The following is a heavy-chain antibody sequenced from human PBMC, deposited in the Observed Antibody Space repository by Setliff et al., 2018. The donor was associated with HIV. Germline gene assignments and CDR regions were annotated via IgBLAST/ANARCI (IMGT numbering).Heavy chain of an antibody. J-gene: IGHJ4*02. CDR3: ARMESTRPPRGLDY. Sequence: TLSLTCTVSGGSVSRSSYYWGWIRQPTGKGLEWIGTVYYTGSTQYNPSFKSRVTISVDTSKNQFSLKLISVTAADTAVYYCARMESTRPPRGLDYWGQGALVTVSS. V-gene: IGHV4-39*01. D-gene: IGHD6-6*01. CDR1: GGSVSRSSYY. CDR2: VYYTGST.